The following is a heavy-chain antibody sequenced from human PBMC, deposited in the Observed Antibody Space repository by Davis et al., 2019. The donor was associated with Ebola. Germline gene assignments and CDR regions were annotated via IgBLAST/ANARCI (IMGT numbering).Heavy chain of an antibody. J-gene: IGHJ4*02. Sequence: MPSETLSLTCAVSGDSISSSNWWSWVRQPPGKGLEWIGEISQSGSTNYNPSLKSRVTISVDTSKNQFSLKLSSVTAADTAVYYCVLWLVPYFDYWGQGTLVTVSS. D-gene: IGHD6-19*01. V-gene: IGHV4-4*02. CDR1: GDSISSSNW. CDR3: VLWLVPYFDY. CDR2: ISQSGST.